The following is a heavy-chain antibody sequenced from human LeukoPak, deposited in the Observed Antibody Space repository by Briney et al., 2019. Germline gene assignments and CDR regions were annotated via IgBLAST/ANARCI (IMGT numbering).Heavy chain of an antibody. CDR2: ISGSGGST. J-gene: IGHJ3*02. D-gene: IGHD3-16*02. CDR3: ARVTSFRGAFDI. Sequence: GGSLRLSCAASGFTFSSYAMSWVRQAPGKGLEWVSAISGSGGSTYYADSVKGRFTISRDNSKNTLYLQMNSLRAEDTAVYYCARVTSFRGAFDIWGQGTMVTVSS. CDR1: GFTFSSYA. V-gene: IGHV3-23*01.